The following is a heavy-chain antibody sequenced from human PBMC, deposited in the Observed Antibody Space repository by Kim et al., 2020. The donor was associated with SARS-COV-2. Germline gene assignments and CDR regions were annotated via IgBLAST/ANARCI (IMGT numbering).Heavy chain of an antibody. CDR2: YYSGTT. J-gene: IGHJ5*02. V-gene: IGHV4-39*01. Sequence: YYSGTTYYNPSLKSRVTISVDTSKNQFSLKLNSVTAADTAVYYCARFFDNWGQGTLVTVSS. CDR3: ARFFDN.